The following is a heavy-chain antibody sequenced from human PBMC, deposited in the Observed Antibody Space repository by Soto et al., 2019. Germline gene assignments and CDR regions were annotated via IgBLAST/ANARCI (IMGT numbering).Heavy chain of an antibody. CDR3: ERVSSVWSPFDS. D-gene: IGHD6-19*01. CDR1: GYSFTSYW. J-gene: IGHJ4*02. Sequence: PGESLKISCEGSGYSFTSYWIAWVRQMPGKGLEWMGMIWPADSDTRYSPSFQGQVTISADKSISTAYLHWSRLRASDTAMYYCERVSSVWSPFDSWGQGALVTVSS. CDR2: IWPADSDT. V-gene: IGHV5-51*01.